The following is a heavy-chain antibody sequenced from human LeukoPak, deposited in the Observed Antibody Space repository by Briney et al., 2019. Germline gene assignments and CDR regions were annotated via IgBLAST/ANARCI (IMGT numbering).Heavy chain of an antibody. CDR1: GYTFTGYC. D-gene: IGHD3-22*01. Sequence: ASVKVSCKASGYTFTGYCMHWVRQTPGQGLEWMGWIYPNSGGTKYAQKFQGRVTMTRDTSISTAYMELSSLRSDDTAVYFCARDRYGRAYYASYFDYWGQGTLVTVSS. CDR2: IYPNSGGT. CDR3: ARDRYGRAYYASYFDY. J-gene: IGHJ4*02. V-gene: IGHV1-2*02.